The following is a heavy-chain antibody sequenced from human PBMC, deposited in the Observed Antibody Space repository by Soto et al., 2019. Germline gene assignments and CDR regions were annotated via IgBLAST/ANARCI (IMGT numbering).Heavy chain of an antibody. V-gene: IGHV2-5*08. D-gene: IGHD3-10*01. CDR2: IYWDDDK. CDR3: ERSTTVPTVWFDP. J-gene: IGHJ5*02. Sequence: TLSLTCTVSGGSISRYYWSWIRQPPGKALEWLALIYWDDDKRYSPSLKSRLTITKDTSKNQVVLTMTNMDPVDTATYYCERSTTVPTVWFDPWGQGTLVTVSS. CDR1: GGSISRYY.